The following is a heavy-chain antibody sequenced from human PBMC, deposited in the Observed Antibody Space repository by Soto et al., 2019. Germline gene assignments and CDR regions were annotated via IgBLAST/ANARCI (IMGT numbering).Heavy chain of an antibody. CDR3: ARVSTIPYFDY. J-gene: IGHJ4*02. CDR2: IYHSGST. CDR1: GGSISSGGYS. V-gene: IGHV4-30-2*01. D-gene: IGHD2-2*02. Sequence: QLQLQESGSGLVKPSQTLSLTCAVSGGSISSGGYSWSWIRQPPGKGLEWIGYIYHSGSTSYNPSLRSRVTISVDKSKNQFSLKLSSVIAADTAVYYCARVSTIPYFDYWGQGTLVTVSS.